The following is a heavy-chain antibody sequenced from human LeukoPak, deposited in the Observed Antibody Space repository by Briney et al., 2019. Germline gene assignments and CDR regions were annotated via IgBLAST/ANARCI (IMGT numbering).Heavy chain of an antibody. V-gene: IGHV3-64*04. CDR1: GFTFSSSA. CDR3: AKDVSWNWFDP. CDR2: ISSNGGTT. J-gene: IGHJ5*02. D-gene: IGHD2-15*01. Sequence: PGGSLRLSCSASGFTFSSSAMHWVRQAPGKGLEYVSAISSNGGTTYYANSVKGRFTISRDNSKNTLYLQMNTLRAEDTAVYYCAKDVSWNWFDPWGQGTLVTVSS.